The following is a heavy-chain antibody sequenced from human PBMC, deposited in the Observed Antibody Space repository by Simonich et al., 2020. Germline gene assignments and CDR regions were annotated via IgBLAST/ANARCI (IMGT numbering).Heavy chain of an antibody. CDR1: GGSISSYY. J-gene: IGHJ4*02. V-gene: IGHV4-59*01. Sequence: QVQLQESGPGLVKPSETLSLTCTVSGGSISSYYWSWIRQPPGKGLEWIGYIYYSGSTNYNPSLKSRVTISVDTSKNQFSLKLSSVIAADTAVYYCARGGLYFDYWGQGTLVTVSS. CDR3: ARGGLYFDY. CDR2: IYYSGST. D-gene: IGHD2-15*01.